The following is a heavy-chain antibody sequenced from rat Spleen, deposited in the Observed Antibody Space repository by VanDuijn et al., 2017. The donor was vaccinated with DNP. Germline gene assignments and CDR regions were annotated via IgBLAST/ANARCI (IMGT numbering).Heavy chain of an antibody. CDR1: GFTFSDYY. V-gene: IGHV5-7*01. CDR3: TRHFYGDYTARFAY. Sequence: EVQLVESGGGLVQPGRSLKLSCAASGFTFSDYYMAWVRQAPTKGLEWVAYIRYDGGTTYYGDSGKGRFTISRDNAKSTLYLQMDSLRSEDTATYYCTRHFYGDYTARFAYWGQGTLVTVSS. D-gene: IGHD1-11*01. J-gene: IGHJ3*01. CDR2: IRYDGGTT.